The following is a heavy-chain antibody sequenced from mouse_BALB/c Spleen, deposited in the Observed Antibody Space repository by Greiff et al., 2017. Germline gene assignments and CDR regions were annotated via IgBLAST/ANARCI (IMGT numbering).Heavy chain of an antibody. CDR3: ARDYY. V-gene: IGHV5-6-3*01. J-gene: IGHJ3*01. CDR2: INSNGGST. Sequence: EVKLVESGGGLVQPGGSLKLSCAASGFTFSSYGMSWVRQTPDKRLELVATINSNGGSTYYPDSVKGRFTISRDNAKNTLYLQMSSLKSEDTAMYYCARDYYWGQGTLVTVSA. CDR1: GFTFSSYG.